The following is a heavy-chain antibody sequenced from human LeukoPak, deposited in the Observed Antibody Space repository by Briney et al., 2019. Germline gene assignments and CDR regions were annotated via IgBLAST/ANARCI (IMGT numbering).Heavy chain of an antibody. CDR1: GGSISSYY. Sequence: SETLSLTCTVSGGSISSYYWSWIRQPAGKGLEWIGRIYTSGSTNYNPSLKSRVTMSVDTSKNQFSLKLSSVTAADTAVYYCARGISPRCSSTSCTFDYWGQGTLVTVSS. CDR3: ARGISPRCSSTSCTFDY. J-gene: IGHJ4*02. D-gene: IGHD2-2*01. CDR2: IYTSGST. V-gene: IGHV4-4*07.